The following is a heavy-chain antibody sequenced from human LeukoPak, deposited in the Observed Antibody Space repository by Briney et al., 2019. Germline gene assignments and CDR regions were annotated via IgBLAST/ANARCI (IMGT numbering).Heavy chain of an antibody. CDR3: ARDLAAYYGSGSYPLDY. D-gene: IGHD3-10*01. Sequence: GGSLRLSCAASGFTFSDYYMSWIRQAPGKGLEWVSYISSSGSTIYYADSVKGRFTISRDGAKNSLYLQMNSLRAEDTAVYYCARDLAAYYGSGSYPLDYWGQGTLVTVSS. J-gene: IGHJ4*02. V-gene: IGHV3-11*01. CDR2: ISSSGSTI. CDR1: GFTFSDYY.